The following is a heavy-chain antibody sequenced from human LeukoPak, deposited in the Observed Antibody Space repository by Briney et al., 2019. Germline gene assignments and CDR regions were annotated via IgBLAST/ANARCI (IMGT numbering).Heavy chain of an antibody. D-gene: IGHD3-16*01. Sequence: GGSLRLSCAASGFVFSSYWMHWVRHAPGKGLVWVSRIYTDGSYTNYADSVKGRFTTSRDNAKNTLSLHMNSLRAEDMAVYYCARGDDESLDHWGQGTLSPSRQ. CDR2: IYTDGSYT. CDR3: ARGDDESLDH. CDR1: GFVFSSYW. V-gene: IGHV3-74*01. J-gene: IGHJ4*02.